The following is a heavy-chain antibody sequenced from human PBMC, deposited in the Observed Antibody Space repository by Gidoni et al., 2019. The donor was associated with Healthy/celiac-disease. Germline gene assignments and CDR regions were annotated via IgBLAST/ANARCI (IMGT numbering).Heavy chain of an antibody. Sequence: AASGFTFSSYGMHWVRQAPGKGLEWVAVIWYDGSNKYYADSVKGRFTISRDNSKNTLYLQMNSLRAEDTAVYYCARDSPPRVPYYYGSGSYWNKSEGGAYPKYYYYGMDVWGQGTTVTVSS. D-gene: IGHD3-10*01. CDR3: ARDSPPRVPYYYGSGSYWNKSEGGAYPKYYYYGMDV. J-gene: IGHJ6*02. CDR2: IWYDGSNK. V-gene: IGHV3-33*01. CDR1: GFTFSSYG.